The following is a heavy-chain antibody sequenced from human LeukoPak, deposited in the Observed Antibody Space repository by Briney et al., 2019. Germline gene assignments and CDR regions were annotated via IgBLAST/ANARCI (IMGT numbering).Heavy chain of an antibody. CDR2: ISSNGGST. CDR3: ARAESEYSSSSGDY. Sequence: GGSLRLSCAASGFTFSSYAMHWVRQAPGKGLEYVSAISSNGGSTYYANSVKGRFTISRDNSKNTLYLQMGSLRAEDMAVYYCARAESEYSSSSGDYWGQGTLVTVSS. CDR1: GFTFSSYA. J-gene: IGHJ4*02. V-gene: IGHV3-64*01. D-gene: IGHD6-6*01.